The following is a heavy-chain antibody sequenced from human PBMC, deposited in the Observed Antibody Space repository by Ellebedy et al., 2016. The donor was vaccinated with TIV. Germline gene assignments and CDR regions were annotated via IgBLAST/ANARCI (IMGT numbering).Heavy chain of an antibody. D-gene: IGHD3-16*01. Sequence: GESLKISXAASGFTFSTYAMSWVRQAPGKGLEWVSTISVSGDRTYYSDSVKGRFTISRDNSRNTVYLQMNRLTPDDTAVYYCAIGQGADYWGQGALVTVSS. J-gene: IGHJ4*02. V-gene: IGHV3-23*01. CDR1: GFTFSTYA. CDR2: ISVSGDRT. CDR3: AIGQGADY.